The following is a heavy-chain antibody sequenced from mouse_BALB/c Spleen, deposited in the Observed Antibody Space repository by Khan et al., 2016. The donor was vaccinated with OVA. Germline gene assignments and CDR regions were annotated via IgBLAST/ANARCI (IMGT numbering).Heavy chain of an antibody. CDR3: GRSGDGSFAF. CDR2: FFPNSGGS. CDR1: GYTFTDYN. V-gene: IGHV1S29*02. Sequence: EVQLQESGPEVVKPGASVKISCKASGYTFTDYNMDWVKQSHGESLEWIGYFFPNSGGSGYNQKFKTKATLTVDISSSTAYMDLPSMTSEDSAVYYGGRSGDGSFAFWGQGTLVTVSA. D-gene: IGHD1-2*01. J-gene: IGHJ3*01.